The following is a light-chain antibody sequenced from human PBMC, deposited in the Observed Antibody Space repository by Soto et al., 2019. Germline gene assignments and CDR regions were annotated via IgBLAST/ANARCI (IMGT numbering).Light chain of an antibody. CDR1: QFIGNY. CDR2: DAS. J-gene: IGKJ4*01. Sequence: DIQMTQSPSSLSASVGDRITITCHSSQFIGNYFNWYQQKPGKAPKLLIFDASNLHTGVPSKFSGTRFGTVFTLTIHFVQPDDCATYFCQQYNSLPLTFGGGTKVDIK. CDR3: QQYNSLPLT. V-gene: IGKV1-33*01.